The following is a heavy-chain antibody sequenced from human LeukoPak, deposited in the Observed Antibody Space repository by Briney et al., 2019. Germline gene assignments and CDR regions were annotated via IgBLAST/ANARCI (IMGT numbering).Heavy chain of an antibody. Sequence: GGSLRLSCATSGFNFSDSRMTWVRQAPGKGLQWVANINRDGTEKHYLDSVEGRFTISRDNAKKSLYLQMSSLRPQDTAVYFCVRGDWYFESWGQGTLVTVSS. D-gene: IGHD2-21*01. V-gene: IGHV3-7*04. CDR3: VRGDWYFES. J-gene: IGHJ4*02. CDR1: GFNFSDSR. CDR2: INRDGTEK.